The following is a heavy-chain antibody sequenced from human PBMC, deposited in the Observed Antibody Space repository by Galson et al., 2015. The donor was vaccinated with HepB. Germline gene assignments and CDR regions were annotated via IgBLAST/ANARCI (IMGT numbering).Heavy chain of an antibody. Sequence: SLRLSCAASGFTFSRYAMNWVRQAPGKGLEWVSYISKGGDIIFYADSVKGRFTISRDTAQNSVSLLMNNLRADDTAVCYCARVSLRAFDIWGQGTLVTVSS. CDR2: ISKGGDII. CDR3: ARVSLRAFDI. J-gene: IGHJ3*02. CDR1: GFTFSRYA. V-gene: IGHV3-48*01. D-gene: IGHD3-10*01.